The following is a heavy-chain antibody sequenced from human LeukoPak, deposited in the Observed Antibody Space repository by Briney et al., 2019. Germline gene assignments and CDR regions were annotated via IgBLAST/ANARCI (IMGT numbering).Heavy chain of an antibody. D-gene: IGHD3-9*01. CDR2: IYPGDSDT. CDR3: ARLAGSRYYDILTGYYS. V-gene: IGHV5-51*01. CDR1: GYSFTSYW. Sequence: GESLKISCKGSGYSFTSYWIGWVRQMPGKGLEWMGIIYPGDSDTRYGPSFQGQVTISADKSISTAYLQWSSLKASDTAMYYCARLAGSRYYDILTGYYSWGQGTLVTVSS. J-gene: IGHJ5*02.